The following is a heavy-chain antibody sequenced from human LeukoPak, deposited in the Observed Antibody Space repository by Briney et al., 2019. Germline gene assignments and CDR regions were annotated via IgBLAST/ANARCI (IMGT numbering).Heavy chain of an antibody. CDR3: ARDNVPVGATTRPDY. CDR2: ISYDGSNK. CDR1: GFTFSSYA. Sequence: GGSLRLSCAASGFTFSSYAMHWVRQAPGKGLEWVAGISYDGSNKYYADSVKGRFTISRDISKNTLYLQMNSLRAEDTALYYCARDNVPVGATTRPDYWGQGTLVTVSS. V-gene: IGHV3-30*04. J-gene: IGHJ4*02. D-gene: IGHD1-26*01.